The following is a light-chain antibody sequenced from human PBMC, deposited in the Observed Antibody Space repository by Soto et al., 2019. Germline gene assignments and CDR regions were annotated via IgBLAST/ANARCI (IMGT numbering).Light chain of an antibody. CDR1: QGIGND. J-gene: IGKJ4*01. CDR2: AAS. CDR3: QQYNSYPLT. V-gene: IGKV1-17*01. Sequence: DIPMTQSPSSLSASVGDRVNITCRASQGIGNDLGWYQQKPGNAPKRLIFAASSLQSGVPSRFSGSESGTEFTLTISSLQPEDFATYYCQQYNSYPLTFGGGTKVEVK.